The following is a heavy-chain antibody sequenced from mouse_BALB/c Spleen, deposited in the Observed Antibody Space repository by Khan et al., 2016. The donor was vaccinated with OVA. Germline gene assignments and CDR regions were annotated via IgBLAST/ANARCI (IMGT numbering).Heavy chain of an antibody. J-gene: IGHJ3*01. CDR3: ASHLTGSFAY. V-gene: IGHV5-6*01. D-gene: IGHD4-1*01. CDR1: GFTFSTYN. Sequence: VELVESGGDLVRPGGSLKLSCSASGFTFSTYNMSWVRQTPDKRLEWVATISSADDYTFSPDSVQGRFTITSDNARNTLYLQMSSLRSDDTAMYYGASHLTGSFAYWGQGTLVTVSA. CDR2: ISSADDYT.